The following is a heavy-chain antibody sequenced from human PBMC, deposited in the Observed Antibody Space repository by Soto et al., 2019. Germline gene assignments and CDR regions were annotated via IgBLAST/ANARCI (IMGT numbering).Heavy chain of an antibody. CDR2: INGDGTTI. CDR3: ARAGWYRFDY. J-gene: IGHJ4*02. V-gene: IGHV3-74*01. CDR1: GFTFSNSW. Sequence: GGSLRLSCAASGFTFSNSWVHWVRQAPGKGLMWVSRINGDGTTINYADSVEGRFTISRDNAKNTLFLQMNGLRVEDTAVYYCARAGWYRFDYWGQGTLVTVSS. D-gene: IGHD6-19*01.